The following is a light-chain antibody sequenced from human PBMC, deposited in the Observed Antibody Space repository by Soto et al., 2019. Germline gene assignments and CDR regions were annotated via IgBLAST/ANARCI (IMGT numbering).Light chain of an antibody. CDR1: QGIAPY. CDR2: ATS. V-gene: IGKV1-27*01. J-gene: IGKJ4*01. Sequence: DVPVTQSPSSLSAFVGDRVTITCRASQGIAPYLAWFQQKPGKVPKLLIYATSTLQSGVPSRFSGSGSGTDFTLTISSLQPEDVATYYCQKYNSAPLTFGGGTKVEIK. CDR3: QKYNSAPLT.